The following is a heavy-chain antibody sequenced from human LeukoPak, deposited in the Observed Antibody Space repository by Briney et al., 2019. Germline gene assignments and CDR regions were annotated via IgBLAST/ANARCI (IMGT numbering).Heavy chain of an antibody. V-gene: IGHV4-59*01. CDR1: GGSISSYY. J-gene: IGHJ4*02. Sequence: NTSETLSLTCTVSGGSISSYYWSWIRQPPGKGLEWIGYIYYSGSTNYNPSLKSRVTISVDTSKNQFSLKLSSVTAADTAVYYCARDASNYYGSGSQGQFDYWGQGTLVTVSS. D-gene: IGHD3-10*01. CDR2: IYYSGST. CDR3: ARDASNYYGSGSQGQFDY.